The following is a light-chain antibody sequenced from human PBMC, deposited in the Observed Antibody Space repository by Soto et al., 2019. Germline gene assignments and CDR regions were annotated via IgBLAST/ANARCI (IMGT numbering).Light chain of an antibody. CDR3: LHYNSYSKT. CDR1: QSISSW. J-gene: IGKJ1*01. Sequence: IQMTQSPSSLSASIGDRVTITCRASQSISSWLAWYQQKPGKAPKVLIFDASSLESGVPSRFSGSGSGTEFTLTISSLQPDDSATFYCLHYNSYSKTFGQGTKVDIK. CDR2: DAS. V-gene: IGKV1-5*01.